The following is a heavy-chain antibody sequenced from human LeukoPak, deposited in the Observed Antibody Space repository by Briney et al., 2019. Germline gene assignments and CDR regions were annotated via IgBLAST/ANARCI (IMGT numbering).Heavy chain of an antibody. CDR3: ARAGVDTGMVSGH. V-gene: IGHV3-21*01. Sequence: PSETLSLTCAVYGGSFSGYYWSWIRQPPGKGLEWVSLISSSRSYIYYADSVKGRFTISRDNAKNSLYLQMNNLRAEDTALYYCARAGVDTGMVSGHWGQGTLVTVSS. J-gene: IGHJ4*02. CDR1: GGSFSGYY. CDR2: ISSSRSYI. D-gene: IGHD5-18*01.